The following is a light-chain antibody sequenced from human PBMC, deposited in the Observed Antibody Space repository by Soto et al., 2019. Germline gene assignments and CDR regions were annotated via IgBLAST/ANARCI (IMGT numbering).Light chain of an antibody. J-gene: IGKJ4*01. CDR1: QSMGSY. Sequence: EIQMTQSPSTLSASVGDRVTITCRASQSMGSYLAWYQQKPGKAPKLLIYKASTLESGVPSRFSGSGSGTEFTLTISSLQPGDFATYYCQQYFTYPLTFGGGTTVEIK. V-gene: IGKV1-5*03. CDR2: KAS. CDR3: QQYFTYPLT.